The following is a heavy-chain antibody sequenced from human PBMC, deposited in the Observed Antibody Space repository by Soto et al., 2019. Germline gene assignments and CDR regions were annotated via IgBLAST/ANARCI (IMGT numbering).Heavy chain of an antibody. J-gene: IGHJ6*02. CDR2: IYYSGST. D-gene: IGHD2-15*01. CDR3: ASLVAETPEYYYYGMDV. V-gene: IGHV4-59*01. Sequence: SETLSLTCTVSGGSISSYYWSWIRQPPGEGLEWIGYIYYSGSTNYNPSLKSRVTISVDTSKNQFSLKLSSVTAADTAVYYCASLVAETPEYYYYGMDVWGQGTTVTVSS. CDR1: GGSISSYY.